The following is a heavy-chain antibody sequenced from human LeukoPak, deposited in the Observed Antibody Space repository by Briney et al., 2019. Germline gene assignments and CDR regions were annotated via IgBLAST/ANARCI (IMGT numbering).Heavy chain of an antibody. CDR1: GFTFSSYS. J-gene: IGHJ4*02. Sequence: GGSLRLSCAASGFTFSSYSMNWVRQAPGKGLEWVSSISSSSSYIYYADSVKGRFTISRDNAKNSLYLQRNSLRAEDTAVYYCASGWYYDFWSGYPLGNYWGQGTLVTVSS. V-gene: IGHV3-21*01. CDR2: ISSSSSYI. D-gene: IGHD3-3*01. CDR3: ASGWYYDFWSGYPLGNY.